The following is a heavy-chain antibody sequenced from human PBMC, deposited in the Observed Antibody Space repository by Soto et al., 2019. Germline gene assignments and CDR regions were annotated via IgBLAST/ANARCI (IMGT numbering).Heavy chain of an antibody. CDR2: VQGNVFGT. Sequence: EVQLVESGGGVVQPGGSLRLSCEASGFTFSDYWIHWVRQAPGRGLVWVSRVQGNVFGTNYADSVEGRFTISRDNAKNTVHPQMNGLRSDDTALYYCALPYAGDPAGFDYWGQGTLVTVSS. J-gene: IGHJ4*02. D-gene: IGHD2-21*02. CDR1: GFTFSDYW. V-gene: IGHV3-74*01. CDR3: ALPYAGDPAGFDY.